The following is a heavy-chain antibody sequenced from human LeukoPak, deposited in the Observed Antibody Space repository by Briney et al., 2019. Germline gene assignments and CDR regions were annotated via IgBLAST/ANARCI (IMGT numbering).Heavy chain of an antibody. CDR2: IIPIFGTA. V-gene: IGHV1-69*13. CDR1: GGTFSSYA. Sequence: EASVKVSCKASGGTFSSYAISWVRQAPGQGLEWMGGIIPIFGTANYAQKFQGRVTITADESTSTAYMELSSLRSEDTAVYYCATDRRLGVLAYWGQGTLVTVSS. D-gene: IGHD5-12*01. J-gene: IGHJ4*02. CDR3: ATDRRLGVLAY.